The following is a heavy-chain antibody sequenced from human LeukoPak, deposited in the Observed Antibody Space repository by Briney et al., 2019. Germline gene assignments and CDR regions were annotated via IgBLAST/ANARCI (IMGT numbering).Heavy chain of an antibody. D-gene: IGHD3-16*01. CDR3: ARRIIARGLGQENWFDP. V-gene: IGHV4-34*01. CDR2: INHSGST. J-gene: IGHJ5*02. CDR1: GGSFSGYY. Sequence: SETLSLTCAVYGGSFSGYYWSWIRQPPGKGLEWIGEINHSGSTNYNPSLKSRVTISVDTSKNQFSLKLSSVTAADTAVYYCARRIIARGLGQENWFDPWGQGILVTVSS.